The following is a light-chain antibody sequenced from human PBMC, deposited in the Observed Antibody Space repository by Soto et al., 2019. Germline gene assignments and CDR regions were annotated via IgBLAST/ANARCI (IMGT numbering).Light chain of an antibody. CDR3: QQANSFPLT. J-gene: IGKJ4*01. V-gene: IGKV1-12*01. Sequence: DIQMTQSPSSVSASVGDRVTITCRASQGISSLLAWYRQKPGKAPNLLIHTASSLQSGVPSRFSGSGSGTEFTLTISSLQPGDFATYYCQQANSFPLTFGGGTKVEIK. CDR2: TAS. CDR1: QGISSL.